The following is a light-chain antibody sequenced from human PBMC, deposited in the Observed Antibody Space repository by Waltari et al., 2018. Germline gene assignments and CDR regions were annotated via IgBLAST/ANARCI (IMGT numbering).Light chain of an antibody. V-gene: IGLV2-14*01. Sequence: QSALTQPASVSGSPGQSITMSCTGTSSDVGAYKYVSWYQQPPGKAPKLMIYDVSKRPSGVPNRFSGSKSGYTASLTISGLQAEDEADYYCSSFTGSSSLIFGGGTTVTVL. CDR1: SSDVGAYKY. J-gene: IGLJ2*01. CDR3: SSFTGSSSLI. CDR2: DVS.